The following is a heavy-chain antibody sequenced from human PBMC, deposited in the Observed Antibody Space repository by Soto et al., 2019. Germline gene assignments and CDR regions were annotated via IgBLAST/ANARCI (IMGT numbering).Heavy chain of an antibody. CDR1: GFTFSSYG. CDR2: ISYDGSNK. D-gene: IGHD5-12*01. CDR3: ANDLGYSGFLSRAFDI. J-gene: IGHJ3*02. Sequence: QVQLVESGGGVVQPGRSLRLSCAASGFTFSSYGMHWVRQAPGKGLEWVAVISYDGSNKYYADSVKGRFTISRDNSKNTLYLQMSSLGAEDTAVYYCANDLGYSGFLSRAFDIWGQGTMVTVSS. V-gene: IGHV3-30*18.